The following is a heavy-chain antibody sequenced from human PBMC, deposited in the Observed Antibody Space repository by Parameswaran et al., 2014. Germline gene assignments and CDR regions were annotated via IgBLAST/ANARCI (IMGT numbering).Heavy chain of an antibody. D-gene: IGHD4-17*01. V-gene: IGHV4-59*08. Sequence: RWIRQPPGKGLEWIGYIYYSGSTNYNPSLKSRVTISVDTSKNQFSLKLSSVTAADTAVYYCARQTTVTTPYNWFDPWGQGTLVTVSS. CDR3: ARQTTVTTPYNWFDP. CDR2: IYYSGST. J-gene: IGHJ5*02.